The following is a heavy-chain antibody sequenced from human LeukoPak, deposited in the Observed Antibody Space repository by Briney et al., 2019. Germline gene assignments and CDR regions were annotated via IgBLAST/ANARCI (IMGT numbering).Heavy chain of an antibody. D-gene: IGHD1-26*01. J-gene: IGHJ6*02. CDR3: AKAGYSGSYGDYGMDV. Sequence: DSVKGRFTISRDNSKNTLYLQMNSLRAEDTAVYYCAKAGYSGSYGDYGMDVWGQGPTVTVSS. V-gene: IGHV3-30*02.